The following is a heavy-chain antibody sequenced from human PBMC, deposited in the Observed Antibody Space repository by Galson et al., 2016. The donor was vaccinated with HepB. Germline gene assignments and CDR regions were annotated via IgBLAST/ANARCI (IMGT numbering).Heavy chain of an antibody. CDR1: GFTVSSSY. CDR2: IYSGGST. V-gene: IGHV3-53*01. CDR3: ARDGGYSNGWSD. D-gene: IGHD6-19*01. Sequence: SLRLSCAASGFTVSSSYTSWVRQAPGKGLEWVSVIYSGGSTYYADSVKGRFTISRDNSKNTLYLQMNSLKAEDTAVYYCARDGGYSNGWSDWGQGTLVTVSS. J-gene: IGHJ4*02.